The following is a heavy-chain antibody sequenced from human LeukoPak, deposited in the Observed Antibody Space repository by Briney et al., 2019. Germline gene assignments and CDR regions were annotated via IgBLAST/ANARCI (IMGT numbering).Heavy chain of an antibody. J-gene: IGHJ4*02. CDR2: ISGDSVHK. CDR3: AKEAVRDMAYDY. D-gene: IGHD2-15*01. V-gene: IGHV3-21*04. CDR1: GFTFSNLG. Sequence: PGGSLRLSCAASGFTFSNLGMNWVRQAAGKGLEWVSSISGDSVHKYYADSVRGRFTISRDNAKNSLYLELNSLRADDTAVYYCAKEAVRDMAYDYWGQGTLVIVSS.